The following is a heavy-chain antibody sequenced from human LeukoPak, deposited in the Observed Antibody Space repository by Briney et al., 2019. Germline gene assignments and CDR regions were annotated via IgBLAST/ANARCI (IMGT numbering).Heavy chain of an antibody. Sequence: GGSLRLSCAASGFTFRSYSMNWVRQAPGKGLEWVSYISSSSSAIYYADSAKGRFTISRDNAKNSLYLQMNSLRAEDTAVYYCARFGPGDYYDSSGYYSPLLDYWGQGTLVTVSS. D-gene: IGHD3-22*01. CDR3: ARFGPGDYYDSSGYYSPLLDY. V-gene: IGHV3-48*01. CDR1: GFTFRSYS. J-gene: IGHJ4*02. CDR2: ISSSSSAI.